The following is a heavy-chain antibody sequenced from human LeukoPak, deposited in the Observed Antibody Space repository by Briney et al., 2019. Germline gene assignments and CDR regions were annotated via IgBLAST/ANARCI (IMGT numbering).Heavy chain of an antibody. J-gene: IGHJ6*03. CDR1: GFTFSNAW. CDR3: ARDRYCGSGGCPMDV. D-gene: IGHD2-15*01. Sequence: GGSLRLSCAASGFTFSNAWMSWVRQAPGKGLEWVANIKQDGSEKYYVDSVKGRFTISRDNAKNSLYLQMNSLRVEDTAVYYCARDRYCGSGGCPMDVWGKGTTVTVSS. V-gene: IGHV3-7*01. CDR2: IKQDGSEK.